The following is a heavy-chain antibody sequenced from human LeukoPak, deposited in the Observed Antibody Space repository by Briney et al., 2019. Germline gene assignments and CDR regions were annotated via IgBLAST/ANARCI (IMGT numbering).Heavy chain of an antibody. CDR1: EFTFSNYV. CDR2: ITARGDGT. V-gene: IGHV3-23*01. J-gene: IGHJ3*02. Sequence: GGSLRLSCVASEFTFSNYVMSWVRQAPGKGLEWVSAITARGDGTNYADSVRGRFTISRDNSKNTLYLHLSSLRVEDTAVYYCAKGALFYGGDCYSPADAFDIWGQGTMVTVSS. CDR3: AKGALFYGGDCYSPADAFDI. D-gene: IGHD2-21*02.